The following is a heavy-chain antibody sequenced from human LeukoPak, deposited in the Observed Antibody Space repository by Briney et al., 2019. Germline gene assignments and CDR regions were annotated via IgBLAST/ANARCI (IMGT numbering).Heavy chain of an antibody. J-gene: IGHJ6*03. Sequence: GGSLRLSCAASGFTFSDYYISWIRQAPGKGLEWVSYISSGGSIIYYADSVKGRFTISRDNAKNSLYLQMNSLRAEDTALYYCARWGDYGDSEPYYYYMDVWGKGTTVTVSS. V-gene: IGHV3-11*01. CDR3: ARWGDYGDSEPYYYYMDV. CDR2: ISSGGSII. CDR1: GFTFSDYY. D-gene: IGHD4-17*01.